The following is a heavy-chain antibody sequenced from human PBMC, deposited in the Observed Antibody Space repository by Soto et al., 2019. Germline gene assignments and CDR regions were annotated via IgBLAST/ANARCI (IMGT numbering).Heavy chain of an antibody. CDR2: TYYRSKWYN. Sequence: SQTLSLTCAISGDSVSSNSAAWNWIRQSPSRGLEWLGRTYYRSKWYNDYAVSVKSRITINPDTSKNQFSLQLNSVTPEDTAVYYCARAGGELPAYYYYGRDVWGQGTTVTVSS. CDR3: ARAGGELPAYYYYGRDV. D-gene: IGHD1-26*01. J-gene: IGHJ6*02. CDR1: GDSVSSNSAA. V-gene: IGHV6-1*01.